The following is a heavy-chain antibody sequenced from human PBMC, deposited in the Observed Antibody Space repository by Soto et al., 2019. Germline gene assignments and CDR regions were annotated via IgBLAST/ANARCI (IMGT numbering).Heavy chain of an antibody. V-gene: IGHV4-59*02. CDR3: ARVGAGGSSSNHHDH. CDR1: GVSVSSYY. J-gene: IGHJ5*02. CDR2: VFYNEII. Sequence: SETLSLTCAVSGVSVSSYYWSWIRQPPGKGLEWIGYVFYNEIINYSPSLKGRVTMSMEMSTNHFSLELRSVTAADTAVYFCARVGAGGSSSNHHDHWVQRALAIVSS. D-gene: IGHD6-6*01.